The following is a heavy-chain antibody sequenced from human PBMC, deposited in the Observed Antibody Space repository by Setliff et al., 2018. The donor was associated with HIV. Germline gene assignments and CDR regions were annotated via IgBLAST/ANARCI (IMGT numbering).Heavy chain of an antibody. V-gene: IGHV4-34*01. J-gene: IGHJ4*02. CDR2: IHHTGHI. CDR1: GFTFSDYY. D-gene: IGHD4-17*01. CDR3: ARFDVTPMTTRDY. Sequence: SETLSLTCTVSGFTFSDYYMSWFRQPPGKGLEWIGEIHHTGHINYNPSFKSRVTMSLDMSTNQFSLKMASMTAADSAVYYCARFDVTPMTTRDYWGQGTQVTVSS.